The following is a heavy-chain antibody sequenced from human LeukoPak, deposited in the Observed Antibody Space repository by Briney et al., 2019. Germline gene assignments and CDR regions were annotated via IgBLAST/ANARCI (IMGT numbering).Heavy chain of an antibody. CDR1: GVSVSSNSAA. D-gene: IGHD3-9*01. CDR3: ARDQMGYYDILTGYYILDAAFDI. Sequence: SQTLSLTCAISGVSVSSNSAAWNWHTQSPARGLEWQGRKCYRSKWYNAYAVSVKSRIAINPDTSKNQFSLQLNSVTPEDTAVYYCARDQMGYYDILTGYYILDAAFDIWGQGTMVTVSS. CDR2: KCYRSKWYN. V-gene: IGHV6-1*01. J-gene: IGHJ3*02.